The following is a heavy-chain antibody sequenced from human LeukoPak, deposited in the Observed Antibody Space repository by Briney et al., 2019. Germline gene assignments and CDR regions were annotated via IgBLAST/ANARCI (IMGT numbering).Heavy chain of an antibody. V-gene: IGHV4-31*03. CDR1: GGSISSGGFY. CDR2: ISYTGST. Sequence: SETLSLTCTVSGGSISSGGFYWSWIRQYPGKGLEWIGFISYTGSTHYNPSLKSRVTISQDTSQNQFSLRLSSVTAADTAVYYCARAYPIISTDWGQGMLVTVSS. J-gene: IGHJ4*02. CDR3: ARAYPIISTD. D-gene: IGHD3-22*01.